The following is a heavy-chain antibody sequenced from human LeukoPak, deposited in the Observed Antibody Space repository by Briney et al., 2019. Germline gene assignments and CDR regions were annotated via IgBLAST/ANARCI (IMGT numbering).Heavy chain of an antibody. CDR1: GYTFTGYY. CDR2: INPNSGGT. D-gene: IGHD3-22*01. Sequence: ASVKVSCKASGYTFTGYYMHWVRQAPGQGLEWMGWINPNSGGTNYAQKFQGRVTMTRDTSISTAYMELSRLRSDDTAVYYCAREYYDSSGYKGFDYWGRGTLVTVSS. V-gene: IGHV1-2*02. CDR3: AREYYDSSGYKGFDY. J-gene: IGHJ4*02.